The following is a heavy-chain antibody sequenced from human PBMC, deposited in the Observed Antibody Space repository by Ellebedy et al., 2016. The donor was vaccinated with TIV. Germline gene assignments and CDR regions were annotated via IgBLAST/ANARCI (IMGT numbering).Heavy chain of an antibody. Sequence: GESLKISXAASGFTFDDYGMSWVRQAPGKGLEWVSGINWNGGSTGYADSVKGRFTISRDNSKNTLYLQMNSLRAEDTAVYYCARDQNVAATPGYFDYWGQGTLVTVSS. CDR3: ARDQNVAATPGYFDY. V-gene: IGHV3-20*04. D-gene: IGHD2-15*01. CDR1: GFTFDDYG. CDR2: INWNGGST. J-gene: IGHJ4*02.